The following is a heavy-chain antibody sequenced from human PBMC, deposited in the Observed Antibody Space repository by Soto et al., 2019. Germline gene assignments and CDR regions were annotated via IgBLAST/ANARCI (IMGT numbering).Heavy chain of an antibody. CDR2: INGLFSGSAGST. Sequence: GGSLRLSCAASGFNFGNYAMSWVRLAPGKGLEWVSDINGLFSGSAGSTYYADSVKGRFTISRDNSKNTLYLQMTSLRAEDTAVYHCAKDHFGSGSYRFDYWGQGTLVTVSS. CDR3: AKDHFGSGSYRFDY. CDR1: GFNFGNYA. J-gene: IGHJ4*02. V-gene: IGHV3-23*01. D-gene: IGHD3-10*01.